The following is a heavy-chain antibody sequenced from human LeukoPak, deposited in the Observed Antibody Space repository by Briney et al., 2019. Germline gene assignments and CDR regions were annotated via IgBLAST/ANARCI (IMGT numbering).Heavy chain of an antibody. Sequence: GGSLRLSCAASGFTFSTYAMSWVRQAPGKGLEWVSTISGSGTNTYYADSVKGRFTISRDNAKNSLYLQMNSLRAEDTAVYYCARRDNVLLWFGEYKEDAFDIWGQGTMVTVSS. CDR3: ARRDNVLLWFGEYKEDAFDI. D-gene: IGHD3-10*01. CDR1: GFTFSTYA. V-gene: IGHV3-23*01. CDR2: ISGSGTNT. J-gene: IGHJ3*02.